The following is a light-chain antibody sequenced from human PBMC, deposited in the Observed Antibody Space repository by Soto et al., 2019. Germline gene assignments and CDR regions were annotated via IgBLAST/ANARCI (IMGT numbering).Light chain of an antibody. CDR2: DAA. Sequence: DIQMTQSPSTLSASVGDRVTITCRASQYIHNYLAWYQQKPGEAPKLLIYDAANLESGVPSRFSGSGTGTEFTLTSSGLQPDDFASYYCQQSNNYPWTFGQGTRVEI. V-gene: IGKV1-5*03. CDR3: QQSNNYPWT. CDR1: QYIHNY. J-gene: IGKJ1*01.